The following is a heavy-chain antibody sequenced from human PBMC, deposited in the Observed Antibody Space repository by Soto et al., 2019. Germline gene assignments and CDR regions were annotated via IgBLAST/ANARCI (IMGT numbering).Heavy chain of an antibody. D-gene: IGHD2-15*01. Sequence: QVQLQESGPGLVKPSQTLSLTCTVSGGSISSGDYYWSWIRQPPGKGLEWMGYIYYSGSTYYNPCLKSRATISVDTSKIQFSLKLSTVTAADTAVYYCASRGNTTDCSGGSCYARGFDYWGQGTLVTVSS. CDR2: IYYSGST. CDR1: GGSISSGDYY. V-gene: IGHV4-30-4*01. J-gene: IGHJ4*02. CDR3: ASRGNTTDCSGGSCYARGFDY.